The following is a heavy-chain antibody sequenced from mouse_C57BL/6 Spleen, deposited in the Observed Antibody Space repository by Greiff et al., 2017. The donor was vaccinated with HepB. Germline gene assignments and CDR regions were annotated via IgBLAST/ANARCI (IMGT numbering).Heavy chain of an antibody. Sequence: VQLQQPGTELVKPGASVKLSCKASGYTFTSYWMHWVKQRPGPGLEWIGNINPSNGGTNYNEKFKSKATLTVDKSSSTAYMQLSSLTSEDSAVYYCARDYYGSSPYYYAMDYWGQGTSVTVSS. CDR2: INPSNGGT. J-gene: IGHJ4*01. D-gene: IGHD1-1*01. V-gene: IGHV1-53*01. CDR1: GYTFTSYW. CDR3: ARDYYGSSPYYYAMDY.